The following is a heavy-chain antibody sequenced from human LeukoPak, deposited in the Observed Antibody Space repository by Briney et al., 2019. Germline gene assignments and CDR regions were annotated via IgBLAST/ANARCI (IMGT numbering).Heavy chain of an antibody. CDR1: GYTFAGYY. D-gene: IGHD2-15*01. CDR3: TRSSWDCSSGSCYSNMNFDH. J-gene: IGHJ4*02. V-gene: IGHV1-2*02. CDR2: INPNKGDT. Sequence: ASVKVSCKASGYTFAGYYIHWVRRAPGQGLEWLGWINPNKGDTKSAQKFRDRVIMTTDTSLTTAYMEVINLSSDDTAVYYCTRSSWDCSSGSCYSNMNFDHWGQGTLVTVSS.